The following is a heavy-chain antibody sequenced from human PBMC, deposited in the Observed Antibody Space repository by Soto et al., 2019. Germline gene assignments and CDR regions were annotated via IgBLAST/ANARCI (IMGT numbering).Heavy chain of an antibody. Sequence: VGSLRLSCAASGFTFRSYAMSWVRQAPGKGLEWVSGISDSGGSTYYAASVLGRLTISRDNSKNTLYLQMNSLRVEDTAVYYCAKDPDCSSTSCYEGRLDPWGQGNMRTV. J-gene: IGHJ5*02. CDR2: ISDSGGST. CDR1: GFTFRSYA. CDR3: AKDPDCSSTSCYEGRLDP. D-gene: IGHD2-2*01. V-gene: IGHV3-23*01.